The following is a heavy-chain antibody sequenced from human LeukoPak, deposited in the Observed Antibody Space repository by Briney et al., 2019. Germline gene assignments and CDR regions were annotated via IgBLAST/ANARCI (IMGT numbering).Heavy chain of an antibody. J-gene: IGHJ4*02. CDR3: ARRSRGSLSNSMAPADDY. CDR2: IIPILDIA. D-gene: IGHD2-2*01. V-gene: IGHV1-69*02. CDR1: GGTFSSYT. Sequence: SVKVSCKASGGTFSSYTINWVRQAPGQGLEWMGRIIPILDIATYAQKFQGRVTITADTSTSTAYMDLSGLKSEDTAVYYCARRSRGSLSNSMAPADDYWGQGTLVTVSS.